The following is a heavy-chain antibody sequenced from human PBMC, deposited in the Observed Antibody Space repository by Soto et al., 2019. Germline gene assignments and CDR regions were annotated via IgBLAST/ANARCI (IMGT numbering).Heavy chain of an antibody. CDR2: INHSGST. J-gene: IGHJ6*02. V-gene: IGHV4-34*01. D-gene: IGHD2-21*02. CDR1: GGSFSGNY. CDR3: ARGPGCGGDCPPYYYYGMDV. Sequence: ETLSLTCVVYGGSFSGNYWSWIRQPPGKGLEWIGEINHSGSTNYNPSLKSRVTISVDTSKNQFSLKVSSVTAADTAVYYCARGPGCGGDCPPYYYYGMDVWGQGTMVTVSS.